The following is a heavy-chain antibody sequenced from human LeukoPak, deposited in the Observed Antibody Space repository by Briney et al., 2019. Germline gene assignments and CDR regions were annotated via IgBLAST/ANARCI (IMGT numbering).Heavy chain of an antibody. Sequence: SETLSLTCTVSGGSISSYYWSWIRQPPGKGLEWIGYIYYSGSTNYNPSLKSRVTISVDTSKNQFSLKLSSVTAADTAVYYCARATWLPVGLYYYDSSGYYYYFGSWGQGTLVTVSS. CDR1: GGSISSYY. CDR2: IYYSGST. D-gene: IGHD3-22*01. V-gene: IGHV4-59*01. CDR3: ARATWLPVGLYYYDSSGYYYYFGS. J-gene: IGHJ4*02.